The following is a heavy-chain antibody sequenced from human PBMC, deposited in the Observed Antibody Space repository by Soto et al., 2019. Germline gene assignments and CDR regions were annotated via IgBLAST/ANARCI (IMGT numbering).Heavy chain of an antibody. CDR3: ARDLAYPLVATTLRAYYYGMDV. D-gene: IGHD5-12*01. CDR1: GFTFSSYS. CDR2: ISSSSSYI. V-gene: IGHV3-21*01. J-gene: IGHJ6*02. Sequence: EVQLVESGAGLVKPGGSLRLSCAASGFTFSSYSMNWVRQAPGKGLEWVSSISSSSSYIYYADSVKGRFTISRDNAKNSLYLQMNSLRAEDTAVYYCARDLAYPLVATTLRAYYYGMDVWGQGTTVTVSS.